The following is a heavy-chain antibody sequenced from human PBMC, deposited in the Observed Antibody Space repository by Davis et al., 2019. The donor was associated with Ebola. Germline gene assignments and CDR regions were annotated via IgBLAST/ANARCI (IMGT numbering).Heavy chain of an antibody. CDR3: TTPGGQDSGYDVFDI. V-gene: IGHV3-23*01. D-gene: IGHD5-12*01. CDR1: GFVFRNYV. J-gene: IGHJ3*02. Sequence: GGSLRLSCAASGFVFRNYVMSWVRQAPGKGLEWVSTLGTSADTYYADSVKGRFTISRDNSKNTLYLQMNSLRGEDTALYYCTTPGGQDSGYDVFDIWGQGTMVTVSS. CDR2: LGTSADT.